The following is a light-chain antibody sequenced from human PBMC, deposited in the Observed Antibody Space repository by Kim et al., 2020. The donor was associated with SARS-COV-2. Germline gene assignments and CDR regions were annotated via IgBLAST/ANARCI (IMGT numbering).Light chain of an antibody. V-gene: IGKV1-5*03. Sequence: DIQMTQSPSTLSASVGDRVTITCRASQSINIRLAWYQQKPGKAPKLLIFKASSLESGVPSRFSVSGSGTEFTLTINTLQPDDFASYYCQKYDNYPYTFGPGTKL. CDR2: KAS. J-gene: IGKJ2*01. CDR1: QSINIR. CDR3: QKYDNYPYT.